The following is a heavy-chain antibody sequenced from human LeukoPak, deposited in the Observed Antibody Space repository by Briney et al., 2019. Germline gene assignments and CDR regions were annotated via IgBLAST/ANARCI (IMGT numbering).Heavy chain of an antibody. J-gene: IGHJ5*02. CDR2: INPNSGGT. CDR1: GYTFTGYY. D-gene: IGHD1-1*01. CDR3: ARDNKPLRQLGHNWFDP. Sequence: ASVKVSCKASGYTFTGYYMHWVRRAPGQGLEWMGWINPNSGGTNYAQKFQGRVTMTRDTSISTAYMELSRLRSDDTAVYYCARDNKPLRQLGHNWFDPWGQGTLVTVSS. V-gene: IGHV1-2*02.